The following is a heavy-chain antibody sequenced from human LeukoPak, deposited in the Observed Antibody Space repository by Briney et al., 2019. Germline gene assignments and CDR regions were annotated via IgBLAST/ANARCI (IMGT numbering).Heavy chain of an antibody. CDR3: AKDLTGSGSSNFDY. J-gene: IGHJ4*02. CDR1: GFTFSSYA. D-gene: IGHD3-10*01. V-gene: IGHV3-23*01. Sequence: GGSLRLSCAASGFTFSSYAMSWVRQAPGKGLEGVSAISGSGGSTYYADSVKGRFTISRDNSKNTLYLQMNSLRAEDTAAYYCAKDLTGSGSSNFDYWGQGTLVTVSS. CDR2: ISGSGGST.